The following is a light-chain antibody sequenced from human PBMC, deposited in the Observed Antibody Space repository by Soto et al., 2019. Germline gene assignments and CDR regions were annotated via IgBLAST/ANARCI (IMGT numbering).Light chain of an antibody. V-gene: IGKV1-39*01. CDR1: QSISSY. CDR2: AAS. J-gene: IGKJ2*02. Sequence: DIQMTQSPSSLSASVGDRVTITCRASQSISSYLNWYQQKPGKAPKLLIYAASSLQSGVPSRFSGSGSGTDFTLTISSLQPEDFATYHCQQSYSTPPNGTFGQGTKLEIK. CDR3: QQSYSTPPNGT.